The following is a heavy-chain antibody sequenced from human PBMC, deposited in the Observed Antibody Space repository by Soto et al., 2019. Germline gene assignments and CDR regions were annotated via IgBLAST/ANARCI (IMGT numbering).Heavy chain of an antibody. J-gene: IGHJ4*02. CDR3: ARLGDYGDYESDY. CDR1: GGSISSSSYY. V-gene: IGHV4-39*01. Sequence: SETLCLTCTVSGGSISSSSYYWGWIRQPPGKGLEWIGSIYYSGSTYYNPSLKSRVTISVDTSKNQFSLKLSSVTAADTAVYYCARLGDYGDYESDYWGQGTLVTVSS. CDR2: IYYSGST. D-gene: IGHD4-17*01.